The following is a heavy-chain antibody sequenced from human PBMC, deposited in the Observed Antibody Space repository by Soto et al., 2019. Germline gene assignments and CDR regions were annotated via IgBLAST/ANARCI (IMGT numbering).Heavy chain of an antibody. V-gene: IGHV1-69*13. J-gene: IGHJ3*02. Sequence: ASVKVSCKDSGGTIRSYAISCVRQAPGQGLEWMGGIIPIFGTANYAQKFQGRVTITADESTSTAYMELSSLRSEDTAVYYCARDTWHYYDSSGYYRYDAFDIWGQGTMVTVSS. D-gene: IGHD3-22*01. CDR3: ARDTWHYYDSSGYYRYDAFDI. CDR1: GGTIRSYA. CDR2: IIPIFGTA.